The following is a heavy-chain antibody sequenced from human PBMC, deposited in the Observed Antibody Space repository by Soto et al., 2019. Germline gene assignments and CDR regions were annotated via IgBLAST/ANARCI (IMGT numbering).Heavy chain of an antibody. D-gene: IGHD2-2*01. CDR3: ALRRVAYADF. CDR2: LYSGGNP. J-gene: IGHJ4*02. V-gene: IGHV3-53*01. CDR1: EFTVTNNE. Sequence: PVGSLRLSCAASEFTVTNNEMSWVRQAPGKGLEWVSILYSGGNPYYADSVEGRFTISRDGSKNTLYLHMNSLRAEDTAVYYCALRRVAYADFWGQGTRVTVSS.